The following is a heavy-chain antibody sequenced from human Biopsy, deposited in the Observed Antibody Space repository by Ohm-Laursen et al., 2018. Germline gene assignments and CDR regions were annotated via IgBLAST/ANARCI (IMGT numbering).Heavy chain of an antibody. V-gene: IGHV4-59*11. CDR2: ISYTGYT. CDR3: ARGSNDFGGLYFPR. Sequence: GTLSLTCTVSGGSFTGHYWTWIRQPPGKGLEWIGHISYTGYTSYNASLKSRVTISVDTSRNHFSLRLSSLTAADTTVYYCARGSNDFGGLYFPRWGQGTLLTVSS. J-gene: IGHJ4*02. D-gene: IGHD4-23*01. CDR1: GGSFTGHY.